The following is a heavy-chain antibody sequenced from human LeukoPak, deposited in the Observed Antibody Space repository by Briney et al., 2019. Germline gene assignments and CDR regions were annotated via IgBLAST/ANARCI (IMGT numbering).Heavy chain of an antibody. V-gene: IGHV4-30-4*01. CDR1: GGSISSGDYY. D-gene: IGHD6-19*01. CDR2: IHYSGSA. CDR3: ARRSGSGWCHLDY. J-gene: IGHJ4*02. Sequence: SETLSLTCTVSGGSISSGDYYWSWIRQHPGKGLEWIGYIHYSGSAYYNPSLRSRVTISVDKSKNQFSLKLNSVTAADTAVYYCARRSGSGWCHLDYWGQGTLVTVSS.